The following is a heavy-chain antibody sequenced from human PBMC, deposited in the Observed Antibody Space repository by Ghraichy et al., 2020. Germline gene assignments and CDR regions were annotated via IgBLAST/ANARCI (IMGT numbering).Heavy chain of an antibody. CDR1: GFSFSRHW. D-gene: IGHD4-17*01. CDR3: ARDPYGDYKYGGTDY. J-gene: IGHJ4*02. Sequence: GESLNISCSGSGFSFSRHWMSWVRQAPRKGLEWVASIKADGSERHYLDSVTGRFTISRDNAENSVSLEMNSLRAEDTAIYYCARDPYGDYKYGGTDYWGQGTLVAVSS. V-gene: IGHV3-7*01. CDR2: IKADGSER.